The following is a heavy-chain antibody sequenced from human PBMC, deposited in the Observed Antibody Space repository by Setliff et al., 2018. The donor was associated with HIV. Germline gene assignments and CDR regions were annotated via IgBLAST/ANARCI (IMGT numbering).Heavy chain of an antibody. Sequence: PSETLSLTCTVSGGSFRSSRYYWGWIRQPPGKGLEWIGNIHYGGFFWYSPSLKSRVTISVDTSKNQFSLKLSSVTAADTAVYYCARVGPPDFWSGSFQHWGQGTLVTVSS. CDR1: GGSFRSSRYY. CDR3: ARVGPPDFWSGSFQH. J-gene: IGHJ1*01. V-gene: IGHV4-39*01. D-gene: IGHD3-3*01. CDR2: IHYGGFF.